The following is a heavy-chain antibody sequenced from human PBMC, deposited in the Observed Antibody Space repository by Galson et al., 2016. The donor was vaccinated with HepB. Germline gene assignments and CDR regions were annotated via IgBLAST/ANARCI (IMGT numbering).Heavy chain of an antibody. CDR3: ARRSGGSLDY. D-gene: IGHD4-23*01. V-gene: IGHV5-51*01. CDR2: IYPGDSDT. J-gene: IGHJ4*02. Sequence: QSGAEVKKSGESLKISCKGSGYSFTDYWIGWVRQMPGKGLERMGIIYPGDSDTRYSPSFQGQVTLSADKTINTAYLQWSSLKASDTAMYYYARRSGGSLDYWGQGTLVTVSS. CDR1: GYSFTDYW.